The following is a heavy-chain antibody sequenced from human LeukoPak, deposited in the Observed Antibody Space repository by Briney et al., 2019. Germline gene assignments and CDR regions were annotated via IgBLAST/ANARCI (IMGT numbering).Heavy chain of an antibody. CDR1: GGSISSYY. CDR3: ARQLAAAGPFDY. Sequence: SETLSLTCTVSGGSISSYYWSWIRQPPGKGLEWIGYIYYSGSTNYNPSLKSRVTISVDTSKNQLSLKLSSVTAADTAVYYCARQLAAAGPFDYWGQGTLVTVSS. J-gene: IGHJ4*02. V-gene: IGHV4-59*08. D-gene: IGHD6-13*01. CDR2: IYYSGST.